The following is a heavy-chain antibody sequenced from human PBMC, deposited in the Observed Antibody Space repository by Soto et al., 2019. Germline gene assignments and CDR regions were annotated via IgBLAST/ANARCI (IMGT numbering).Heavy chain of an antibody. D-gene: IGHD3-10*01. CDR1: GYICTSYG. J-gene: IGHJ6*02. CDR2: ISTHTGNT. V-gene: IGHV1-18*01. Sequence: QVQLVQSEAEVKKPGASVKVSCKTSGYICTSYGISWVRQAPGQGLEWMGWISTHTGNTNYAQKIQDRVTMTTDTSTSTAYMELRSLRSDDTAVYSCARENSYYGSGTYYFYGMDVWGHGTTVTVSS. CDR3: ARENSYYGSGTYYFYGMDV.